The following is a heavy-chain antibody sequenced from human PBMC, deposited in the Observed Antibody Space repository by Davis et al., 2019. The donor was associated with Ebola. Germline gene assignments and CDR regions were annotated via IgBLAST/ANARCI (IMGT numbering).Heavy chain of an antibody. CDR2: IRSKAYGGTT. CDR3: ARSLWPLGDY. D-gene: IGHD3-10*01. V-gene: IGHV3-49*03. J-gene: IGHJ4*02. CDR1: GFTFGDYA. Sequence: GESLKISCTASGFTFGDYAMSWFRQAPGKGLEWVGFIRSKAYGGTTEYAASVKGRFTISRDDSKSIAYLQMNSLKTEDTAVYYCARSLWPLGDYWGQGTLVTVSS.